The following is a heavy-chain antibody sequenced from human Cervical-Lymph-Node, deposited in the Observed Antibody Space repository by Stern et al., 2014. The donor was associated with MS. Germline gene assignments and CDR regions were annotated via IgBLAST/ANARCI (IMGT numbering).Heavy chain of an antibody. Sequence: QLVQSGAEVKKPGESLKISCKGSGYTFTNYWIGWVRQMPAKGLEWMGIIYPGDSEARYSPSLQGQVTISVDKSISTAYLQWTSLKASDTAIYYCAREGSLCFGETCFYHGMDVWGQGTTVTVSS. CDR3: AREGSLCFGETCFYHGMDV. D-gene: IGHD3-10*01. J-gene: IGHJ6*02. CDR2: IYPGDSEA. V-gene: IGHV5-51*01. CDR1: GYTFTNYW.